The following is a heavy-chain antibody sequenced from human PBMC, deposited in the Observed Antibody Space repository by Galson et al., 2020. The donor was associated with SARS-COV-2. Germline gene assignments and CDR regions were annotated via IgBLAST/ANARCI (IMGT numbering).Heavy chain of an antibody. CDR2: INPSDGRT. CDR1: GYVFTYYY. J-gene: IGHJ6*02. Sequence: GESLKISCKASGYVFTYYYIQWVRQAPGQGLEWMGIINPSDGRTDYAQNFQGRVTMTRDTSTSTVYMEFSSLRSEDTAVYYCARAPSDYYGMDVWGQGTTVTVSS. CDR3: ARAPSDYYGMDV. V-gene: IGHV1-46*01.